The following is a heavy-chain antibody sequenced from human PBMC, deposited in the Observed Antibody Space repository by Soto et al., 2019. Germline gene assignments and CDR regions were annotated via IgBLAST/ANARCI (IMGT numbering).Heavy chain of an antibody. V-gene: IGHV1-2*02. CDR2: INPNSGGT. CDR3: ARDHAYCNITSFYTGYFYYCMYV. J-gene: IGHJ6*01. CDR1: GYTFAGYY. D-gene: IGHD2-2*02. Sequence: GASVKVSCKASGYTFAGYYMHWVRQAPGQGLEWMGWINPNSGGTNYAQKFQGRVTMTRDTSISTAYMELSRLRSDDTAVYYCARDHAYCNITSFYTGYFYYCMYVRG.